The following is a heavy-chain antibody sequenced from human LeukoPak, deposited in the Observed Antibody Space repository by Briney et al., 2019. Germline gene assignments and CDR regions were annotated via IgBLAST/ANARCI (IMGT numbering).Heavy chain of an antibody. CDR3: AREALDIVVVSGYYGMDV. CDR2: INGGGGST. J-gene: IGHJ6*02. D-gene: IGHD2-2*03. V-gene: IGHV3-23*01. CDR1: GFTFSTYS. Sequence: GGSLRLSCAVSGFTFSTYSMSWVRQAPGKGLEWVSTINGGGGSTYYADSVKGRFTISRDNSKNTLFLQMNSLRAEDTAVYYCAREALDIVVVSGYYGMDVWGQGTTVTVSS.